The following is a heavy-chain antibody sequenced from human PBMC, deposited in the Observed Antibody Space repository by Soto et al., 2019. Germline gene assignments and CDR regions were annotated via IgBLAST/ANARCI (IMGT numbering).Heavy chain of an antibody. CDR1: GFTFSSYS. CDR3: ERGPDIVLMEYYFDY. Sequence: PGGSLRLSCAASGFTFSSYSMNWVRQAPGKGLEWVSSISSSSSYIYYADSVKGRFTISRDNAKNSLYLQMNSLRAEDTAVYYCERGPDIVLMEYYFDYWGQGTLVTVSS. CDR2: ISSSSSYI. D-gene: IGHD2-8*01. J-gene: IGHJ4*02. V-gene: IGHV3-21*01.